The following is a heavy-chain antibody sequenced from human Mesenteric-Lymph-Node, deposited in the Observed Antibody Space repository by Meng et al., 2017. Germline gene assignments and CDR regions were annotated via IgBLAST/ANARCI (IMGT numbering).Heavy chain of an antibody. J-gene: IGHJ4*02. CDR3: IFYNNGWN. Sequence: VELVGVGGGVGQPGGSLGLSCAASGFTFSSYAMTWVRQAPGKGLEWVSSLRSDGSTVYADSVKGRFIISRDNSKNTLYLQMNSVTADDTAVYYCIFYNNGWNWGQGTLVTVSS. V-gene: IGHV3-23*04. CDR2: LRSDGST. D-gene: IGHD6-19*01. CDR1: GFTFSSYA.